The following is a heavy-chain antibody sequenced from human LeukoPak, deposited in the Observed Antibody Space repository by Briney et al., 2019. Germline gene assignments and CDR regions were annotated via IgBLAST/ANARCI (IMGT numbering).Heavy chain of an antibody. CDR1: GFTFSSYA. Sequence: GGSLRLSCAASGFTFSSYAMSWVRQAPGKGLEWVSAISGSGADTYYADSVKGRFTISRDNSKNTLFLQMNSLRAEDSAVYYCAKDTTTHTVTTHYFDYWGQGSLVTVSS. V-gene: IGHV3-23*01. D-gene: IGHD4-17*01. CDR3: AKDTTTHTVTTHYFDY. J-gene: IGHJ4*02. CDR2: ISGSGADT.